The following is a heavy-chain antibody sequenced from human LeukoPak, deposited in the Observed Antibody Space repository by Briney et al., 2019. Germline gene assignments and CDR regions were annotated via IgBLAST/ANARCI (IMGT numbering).Heavy chain of an antibody. V-gene: IGHV3-74*01. J-gene: IGHJ4*02. D-gene: IGHD3-22*01. CDR3: ANDGFDYYDTSGYSYFHY. Sequence: PGGSLRLSCAASGFTFSSYWMHWVRQAPGKGPVWVSRINSDGSTTNYADSVKGRFTISRDNAKNTLYLQMNSLRAEDTAVYYCANDGFDYYDTSGYSYFHYWGQGTLVTVSS. CDR1: GFTFSSYW. CDR2: INSDGSTT.